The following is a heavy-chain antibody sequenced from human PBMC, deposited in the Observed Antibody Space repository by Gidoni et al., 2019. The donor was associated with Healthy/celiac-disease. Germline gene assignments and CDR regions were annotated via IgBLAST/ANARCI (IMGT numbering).Heavy chain of an antibody. CDR1: GYTFTRYD. D-gene: IGHD5-18*01. Sequence: QVQLVQSGAEVKKPGASVKVSCKASGYTFTRYDINWVRQATGQGLEWMGWMNPNSGNTGYAQKFQGRVTMTRNTSISTAYMELSSLRSEDTAVYYCARQLGGYRGYYYGMDVWGQGTTVTVSS. CDR2: MNPNSGNT. CDR3: ARQLGGYRGYYYGMDV. J-gene: IGHJ6*02. V-gene: IGHV1-8*01.